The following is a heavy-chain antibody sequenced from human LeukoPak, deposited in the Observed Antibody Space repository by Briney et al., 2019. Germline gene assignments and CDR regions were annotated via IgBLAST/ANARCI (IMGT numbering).Heavy chain of an antibody. CDR2: INLNSDYT. CDR3: TGGTSYSSGDYFDY. CDR1: GYTFTGYY. Sequence: ASVKVSCKASGYTFTGYYLHWVRQAPGQGLEWMGWINLNSDYTHFAQKFQGRVTITRDTSISTAHMELSRLRSDDTAVYYCTGGTSYSSGDYFDYWGQGTLVTVSS. V-gene: IGHV1-2*02. D-gene: IGHD6-25*01. J-gene: IGHJ4*02.